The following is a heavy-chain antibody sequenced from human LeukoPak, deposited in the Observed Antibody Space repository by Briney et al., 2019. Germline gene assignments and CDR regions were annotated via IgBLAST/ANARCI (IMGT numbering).Heavy chain of an antibody. J-gene: IGHJ6*02. CDR2: IYSGGST. V-gene: IGHV3-53*01. CDR1: GFTVSSNY. D-gene: IGHD6-13*01. Sequence: PGGSLRLSCAASGFTVSSNYMSWVRQAPGKGLEWVSVIYSGGSTYYADSVKGRFTISRDNSKNTLYLQMNSLRAEDTAVYYCARDGLSYSSSWPDYYYYGMDVWGQGTTVTVSS. CDR3: ARDGLSYSSSWPDYYYYGMDV.